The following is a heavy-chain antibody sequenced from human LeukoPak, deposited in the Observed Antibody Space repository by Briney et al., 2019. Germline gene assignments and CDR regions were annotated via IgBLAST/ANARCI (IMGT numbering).Heavy chain of an antibody. V-gene: IGHV4-59*01. J-gene: IGHJ4*02. CDR1: GGSISNYY. CDR3: ARVYYDSSAYNFDY. CDR2: IYYSGST. D-gene: IGHD3-22*01. Sequence: SETLSLTCTVSGGSISNYYWTWIRQPPGKGLEWIGYIYYSGSTNYNPSLKSRVTISVDTSKNQFSLKLSSVTAADTAVYYCARVYYDSSAYNFDYWGQGTLVTVSS.